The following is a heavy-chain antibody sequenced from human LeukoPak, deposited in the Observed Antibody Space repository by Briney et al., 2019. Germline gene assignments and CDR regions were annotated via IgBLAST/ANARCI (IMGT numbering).Heavy chain of an antibody. V-gene: IGHV3-15*01. CDR2: IKSKTDGGTT. D-gene: IGHD3-3*01. CDR3: TTERVYDFWSGPDY. CDR1: GFTYSNAW. Sequence: GGSLRLSCAASGFTYSNAWMSWVRQDPGKGLEWVGRIKSKTDGGTTDYAAPVKGRFTISRDDSKNTLYLQMNSLKTEDTAVYYCTTERVYDFWSGPDYWGQGTLVTVFS. J-gene: IGHJ4*02.